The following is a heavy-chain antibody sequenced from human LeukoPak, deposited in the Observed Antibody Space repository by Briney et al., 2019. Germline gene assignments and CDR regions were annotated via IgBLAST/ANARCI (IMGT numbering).Heavy chain of an antibody. CDR3: ARPRTPLRAEDAFDI. Sequence: ASVKVSCKASGGTFSSYAIRWVRQAPGQGLEWMGGIIPIFGTANYAQKFQGRVTITTDESTSTAYMELSSLRSEDTAVYYCARPRTPLRAEDAFDIWGQGTMVTVSS. CDR2: IIPIFGTA. CDR1: GGTFSSYA. V-gene: IGHV1-69*05. D-gene: IGHD2-15*01. J-gene: IGHJ3*02.